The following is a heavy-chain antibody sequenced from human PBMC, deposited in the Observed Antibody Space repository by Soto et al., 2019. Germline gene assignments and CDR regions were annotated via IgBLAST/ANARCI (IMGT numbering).Heavy chain of an antibody. D-gene: IGHD5-12*01. V-gene: IGHV3-30-3*01. Sequence: QVQLVESGGGVVQPGRSLRLSCAASGFTFSSYAMHWVRQAPGKGLEWVAVISYDGSNKYYADSVKGRFTISRDNSKNTLYLQMNSLRAEDTAVYYCARDRRPRVATFDYWGQGTLVTVSS. J-gene: IGHJ4*02. CDR2: ISYDGSNK. CDR1: GFTFSSYA. CDR3: ARDRRPRVATFDY.